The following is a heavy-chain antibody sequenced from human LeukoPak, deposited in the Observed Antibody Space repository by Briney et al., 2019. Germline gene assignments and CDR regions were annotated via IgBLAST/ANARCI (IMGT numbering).Heavy chain of an antibody. CDR2: IYSGGST. V-gene: IGHV3-66*01. Sequence: PGGSLRLSCAASGFTVSNNYMSWVRQAPGKGLEWVSVIYSGGSTYYADSVKGRFTISRDNSKNTLYLQMNSLRAEDTAVYYCARDGAGTTAGLFDYWGQGTLVTVSS. J-gene: IGHJ4*02. CDR1: GFTVSNNY. D-gene: IGHD6-19*01. CDR3: ARDGAGTTAGLFDY.